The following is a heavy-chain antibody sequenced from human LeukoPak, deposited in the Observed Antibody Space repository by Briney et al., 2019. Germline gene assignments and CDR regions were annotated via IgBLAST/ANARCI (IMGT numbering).Heavy chain of an antibody. D-gene: IGHD3-9*01. CDR2: INHSGST. V-gene: IGHV4-34*01. J-gene: IGHJ6*03. Sequence: PSETLSLTCAVYGGSFSGYYWSWIRQPPGKGLEWIGEINHSGSTNYNPSLKSRVTISVDTSKNQFSLKLSSVTAADTAVYYCARGPGFYDILTGYRVYHTSFYMDVWGKGTTVTVSS. CDR1: GGSFSGYY. CDR3: ARGPGFYDILTGYRVYHTSFYMDV.